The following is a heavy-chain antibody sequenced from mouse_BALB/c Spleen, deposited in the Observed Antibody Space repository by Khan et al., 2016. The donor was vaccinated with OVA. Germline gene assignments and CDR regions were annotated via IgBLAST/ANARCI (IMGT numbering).Heavy chain of an antibody. CDR2: IWSAGST. Sequence: QVQLKQSGPGLVQPSQSLSITCTVSGFSLTNYSVHWVRQSPGKGLEWLGVIWSAGSTDYNEAFISSLTIRQDTSKNQFFFKMNCLPPKDTAIYYCARGDYDYGQEALFAYWGQGTLVTVSA. CDR1: GFSLTNYS. V-gene: IGHV2-2*02. J-gene: IGHJ3*01. D-gene: IGHD1-1*01. CDR3: ARGDYDYGQEALFAY.